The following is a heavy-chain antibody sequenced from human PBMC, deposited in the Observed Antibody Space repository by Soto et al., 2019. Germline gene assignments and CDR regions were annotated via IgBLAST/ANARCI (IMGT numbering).Heavy chain of an antibody. Sequence: SQTLSLTCAITGDSVSSNSAGWSWVRQSPSRGLEWLGRTYYRSKWYYEYAVSVRGRITIDPDTSKNQYSLQLNSVTPEDTAVYFCARGEQYSGRIFDYWGQGTLVTVSS. D-gene: IGHD1-26*01. CDR2: TYYRSKWYY. V-gene: IGHV6-1*01. J-gene: IGHJ4*01. CDR3: ARGEQYSGRIFDY. CDR1: GDSVSSNSAG.